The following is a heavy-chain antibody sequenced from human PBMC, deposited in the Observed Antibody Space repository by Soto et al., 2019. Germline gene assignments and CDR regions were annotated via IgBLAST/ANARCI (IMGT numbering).Heavy chain of an antibody. CDR1: GFAFSTYG. CDR2: ISYDGTDK. Sequence: QVHLVESGGGVVQPGRSLTISCVGSGFAFSTYGMHWVRQAPAKGLEWVARISYDGTDKYYADSVKGRFSISRDNSKQTLSLQMASLRPEDTAVYYCAKDFGAWSDSWGQGTLVNVSS. D-gene: IGHD6-19*01. J-gene: IGHJ5*02. V-gene: IGHV3-30*18. CDR3: AKDFGAWSDS.